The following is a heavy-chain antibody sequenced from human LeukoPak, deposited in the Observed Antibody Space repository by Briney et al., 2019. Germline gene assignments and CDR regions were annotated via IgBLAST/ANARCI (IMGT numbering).Heavy chain of an antibody. CDR3: ARAKRNGFDI. Sequence: GGSLRLACAAYGFTLSSYEMGSVRLAPGKGLGWVSYISRSGRTIYYADSVNGRFTISRDNAKNSLYLQMNSLRAEDTAVYYCARAKRNGFDIWGQGTMVTVSS. J-gene: IGHJ3*02. CDR1: GFTLSSYE. CDR2: ISRSGRTI. V-gene: IGHV3-48*03.